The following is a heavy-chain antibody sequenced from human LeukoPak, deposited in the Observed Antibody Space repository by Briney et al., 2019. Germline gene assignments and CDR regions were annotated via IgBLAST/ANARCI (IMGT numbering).Heavy chain of an antibody. CDR2: IYYSGST. V-gene: IGHV4-39*01. Sequence: PSETLSLTCTVSGGSISSSSYSWGWIRQPPGKGLEWIGSIYYSGSTYYNPSLKSRVTISVDTSKNQFSLKLSSVTAADTAVYYCARRAYYYDSSGYYNYFDYWGQGTLVTVSS. CDR3: ARRAYYYDSSGYYNYFDY. CDR1: GGSISSSSYS. J-gene: IGHJ4*02. D-gene: IGHD3-22*01.